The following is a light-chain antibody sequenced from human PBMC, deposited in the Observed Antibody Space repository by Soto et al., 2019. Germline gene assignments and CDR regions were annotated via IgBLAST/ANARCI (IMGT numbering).Light chain of an antibody. CDR2: DVS. Sequence: QSALTQPASVSGSPGQSITISCXGTSSXXGGYNYVSWYQQHPGKAPKLMIYDVSNRPSGVSNRFSGSKSGNTASLTISGLQAEDEADYYCSSYTSSSPPSWVFGGGTKLTVL. J-gene: IGLJ3*02. V-gene: IGLV2-14*01. CDR1: SSXXGGYNY. CDR3: SSYTSSSPPSWV.